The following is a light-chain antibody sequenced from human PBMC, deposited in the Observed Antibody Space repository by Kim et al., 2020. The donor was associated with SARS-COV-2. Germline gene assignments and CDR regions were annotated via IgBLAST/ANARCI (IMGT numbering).Light chain of an antibody. CDR1: SSNIVAGYE. V-gene: IGLV1-40*01. J-gene: IGLJ1*01. CDR3: QSYDNRLSGYV. CDR2: GDI. Sequence: QRVTTSSTGISSNIVAGYEVHWYQQLPGPAPKLLIYGDIYRPSGVPDRFSGSKSGTSASLAITGLQTEDEADYYCQSYDNRLSGYVFGTGTKVYVL.